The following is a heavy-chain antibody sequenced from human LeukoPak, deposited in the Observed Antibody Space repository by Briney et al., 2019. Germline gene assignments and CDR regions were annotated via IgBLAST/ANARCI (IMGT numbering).Heavy chain of an antibody. CDR1: GGSISSSSYY. J-gene: IGHJ5*02. CDR2: INHSGST. D-gene: IGHD6-6*01. Sequence: SETLSLTCTVSGGSISSSSYYWGWIRQPPGKGLEWIGEINHSGSTNYNPSLKSRVTISVDTSKNQFSLKLSSVTAADTAVYYCARGWGIAARRAWFDPWGQGTLVTVSS. V-gene: IGHV4-39*07. CDR3: ARGWGIAARRAWFDP.